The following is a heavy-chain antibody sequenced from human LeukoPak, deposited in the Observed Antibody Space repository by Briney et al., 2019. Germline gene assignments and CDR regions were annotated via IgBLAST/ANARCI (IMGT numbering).Heavy chain of an antibody. D-gene: IGHD3-22*01. J-gene: IGHJ4*02. CDR2: ISSSSSYI. CDR1: GFTFSSYS. V-gene: IGHV3-21*01. Sequence: GGSLRLSCAASGFTFSSYSMNWVRQAPGKGLEWVSSISSSSSYIYYADSVKGRFTISRDNAKNSLYLQMNSLRAEDTAVYYCAREGYYYDSSGYYQYYYFDHWGQGTLVTVSS. CDR3: AREGYYYDSSGYYQYYYFDH.